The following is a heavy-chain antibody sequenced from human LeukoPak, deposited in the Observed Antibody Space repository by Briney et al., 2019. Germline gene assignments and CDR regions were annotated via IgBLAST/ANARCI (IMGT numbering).Heavy chain of an antibody. CDR2: IKQDGSEK. J-gene: IGHJ6*04. D-gene: IGHD5-12*01. CDR3: ARGHIGMDV. CDR1: GFTFSSYA. Sequence: GGSLRLSCAASGFTFSSYAMTWVRQAPGQGLEWVANIKQDGSEKNYVDSVKGRFTISRDNAKNSLDLQMNRLRAEDTAVYYCARGHIGMDVCGKGTTVTVSS. V-gene: IGHV3-7*01.